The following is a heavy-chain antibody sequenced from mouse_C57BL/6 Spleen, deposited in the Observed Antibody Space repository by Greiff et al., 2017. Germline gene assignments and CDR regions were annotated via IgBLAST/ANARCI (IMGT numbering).Heavy chain of an antibody. Sequence: QVQLQQSGAELVRPGTSVKVSCKASGYAFTNYLIEWVKQRPGQGLEWIGVINPGSGGTNYNEKFKGKATLTADKASSTAYMQLSSLTSEDSAVYFCARHDYGSSYWYFDVWGTGTTVTVSS. CDR2: INPGSGGT. J-gene: IGHJ1*03. V-gene: IGHV1-54*01. CDR3: ARHDYGSSYWYFDV. CDR1: GYAFTNYL. D-gene: IGHD1-1*01.